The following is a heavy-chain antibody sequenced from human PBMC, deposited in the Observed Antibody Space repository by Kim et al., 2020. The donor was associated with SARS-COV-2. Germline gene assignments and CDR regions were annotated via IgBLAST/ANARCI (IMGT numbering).Heavy chain of an antibody. CDR1: GGSISSGSYY. Sequence: SETLSLTCTVSGGSISSGSYYWSWIRQPAGKGLEWIGRIYTSGSTNYNPSLRSRVTISVDTSKNQFSLKLSSVTAADTAVYYCARVHRFGELYWGQGTLVTVSS. V-gene: IGHV4-61*02. D-gene: IGHD3-10*01. CDR2: IYTSGST. CDR3: ARVHRFGELY. J-gene: IGHJ4*02.